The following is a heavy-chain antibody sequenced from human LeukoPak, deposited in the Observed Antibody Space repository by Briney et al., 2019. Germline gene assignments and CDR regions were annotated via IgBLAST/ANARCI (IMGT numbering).Heavy chain of an antibody. CDR1: GFTLSNYW. CDR2: INSDGSST. D-gene: IGHD3-10*01. Sequence: GGSLRLSCVASGFTLSNYWMHWVRQAPGKGLVWVSRINSDGSSTNYADSVEGRFSISRDNAKSTLYLQMNSLRAEDTAVYYCARGPLNGSGVYWGQGTLVTVSS. V-gene: IGHV3-74*01. CDR3: ARGPLNGSGVY. J-gene: IGHJ4*02.